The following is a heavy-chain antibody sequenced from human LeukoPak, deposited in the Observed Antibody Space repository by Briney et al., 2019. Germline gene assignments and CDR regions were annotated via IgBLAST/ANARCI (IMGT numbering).Heavy chain of an antibody. CDR2: FDPEDGET. D-gene: IGHD3-10*01. CDR1: GYTLTELS. CDR3: ATRGITMVRGVIIGWFDP. Sequence: ASVKVSCKVSGYTLTELSMHWVRQAPGKGREWMGGFDPEDGETIYAQKFQGRVTMTEDTSTDTAYMELSSLRSEDTAVYYCATRGITMVRGVIIGWFDPWGQGTLVTVSS. J-gene: IGHJ5*02. V-gene: IGHV1-24*01.